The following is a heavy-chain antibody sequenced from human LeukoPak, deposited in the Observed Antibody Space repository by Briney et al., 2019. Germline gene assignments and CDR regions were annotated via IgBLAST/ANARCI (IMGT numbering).Heavy chain of an antibody. V-gene: IGHV4-59*08. CDR1: GGSISSDY. Sequence: PSETLSLTCTVSGGSISSDYWSWIRQPPGKGLEWIGYIYYSWSTNYNPSPKSRVTISVDTSKNQFSLMLTSVTAADTAVYYCARQRPHYCSSTSCSAYNWFDPWGQGTLVTVSS. CDR3: ARQRPHYCSSTSCSAYNWFDP. D-gene: IGHD2-2*01. CDR2: IYYSWST. J-gene: IGHJ5*02.